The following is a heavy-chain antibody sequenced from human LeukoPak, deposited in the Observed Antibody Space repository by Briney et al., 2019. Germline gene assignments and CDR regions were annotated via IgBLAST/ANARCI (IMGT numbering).Heavy chain of an antibody. CDR1: GYTLTELS. Sequence: ASVKVSCKVSGYTLTELSVHGVRQAPGKGLEWMGGFDPEDGETIYAQKFQSRVTMTEDTSTDTAYMELSSLRSEDTAVYYCATAVSLGRWLDYWGQGTLVTVSS. CDR2: FDPEDGET. CDR3: ATAVSLGRWLDY. J-gene: IGHJ4*02. V-gene: IGHV1-24*01. D-gene: IGHD4/OR15-4a*01.